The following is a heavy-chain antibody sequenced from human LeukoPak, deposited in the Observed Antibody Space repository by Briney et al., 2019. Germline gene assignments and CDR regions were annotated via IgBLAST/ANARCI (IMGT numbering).Heavy chain of an antibody. CDR3: ARPRPWSEVIQDAFDI. D-gene: IGHD4/OR15-4a*01. J-gene: IGHJ3*02. CDR2: ISSSSSYI. CDR1: GFTFSSYR. V-gene: IGHV3-21*01. Sequence: GGSLRLSCAASGFTFSSYRMTWVRQAPGKGLEWVSSISSSSSYIYYADSVKGRFTISSDNAKHSLYLQMNSRRAEDTAVYYCARPRPWSEVIQDAFDIWGKGTMVTVSS.